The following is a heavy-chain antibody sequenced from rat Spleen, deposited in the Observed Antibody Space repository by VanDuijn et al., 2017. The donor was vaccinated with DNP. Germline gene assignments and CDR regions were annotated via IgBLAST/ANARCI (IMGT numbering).Heavy chain of an antibody. CDR2: MSYSGSA. CDR1: GYSITSNY. Sequence: EVRLQESGPGLVQPSQSLSLTCSVTGYSITSNYWAWIRKFPGNKMEWRGYMSYSGSASYNPSLKSRISITRDTSKTQFFLQLNSVATEETATYYCARGGSGIWFAYWGQGTLVTVSS. J-gene: IGHJ3*01. D-gene: IGHD4-2*01. V-gene: IGHV3-1*01. CDR3: ARGGSGIWFAY.